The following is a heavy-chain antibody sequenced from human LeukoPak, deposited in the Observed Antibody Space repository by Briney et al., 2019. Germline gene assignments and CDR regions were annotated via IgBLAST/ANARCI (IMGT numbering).Heavy chain of an antibody. D-gene: IGHD6-19*01. CDR3: ARGIAVAGTLVY. CDR2: ISYDGSNK. CDR1: GFTFSSYA. J-gene: IGHJ4*02. V-gene: IGHV3-30-3*01. Sequence: GGSLRLSCAASGFTFSSYAMHWVRQAPGKGLEWVAVISYDGSNKYCADSVKGRFTISRDNSKNTLYLQMNSLRAEDTAVYYCARGIAVAGTLVYWGQGTLVTVSS.